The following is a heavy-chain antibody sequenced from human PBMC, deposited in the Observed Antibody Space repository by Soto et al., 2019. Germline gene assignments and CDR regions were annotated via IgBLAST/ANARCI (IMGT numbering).Heavy chain of an antibody. J-gene: IGHJ4*02. CDR3: AKTEDYDSSGYYNFSVRARAKHYFDY. V-gene: IGHV3-30*18. D-gene: IGHD3-22*01. Sequence: GGSLRLSCAASGFTFSSYGMHWVRQAPGKGLEWVAVISYDGSNKYYADSVKGRFTISRDNSKNTLYLQMNSLRAEDTAVYYCAKTEDYDSSGYYNFSVRARAKHYFDYWGQGTLVTVSS. CDR1: GFTFSSYG. CDR2: ISYDGSNK.